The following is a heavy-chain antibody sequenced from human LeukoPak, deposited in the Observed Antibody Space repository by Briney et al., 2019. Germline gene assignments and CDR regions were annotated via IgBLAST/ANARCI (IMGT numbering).Heavy chain of an antibody. V-gene: IGHV3-23*01. CDR2: ISGSGT. D-gene: IGHD4-17*01. CDR3: ARDGRDDYGCVDY. CDR1: GFTFSSYA. Sequence: GGSLRLSCAASGFTFSSYAMSWVRQAPGKGLEWVSSISGSGTYYADSVKGRFTISRDNSKNTLYLQMNSLRAEDTAVYYCARDGRDDYGCVDYWGQGTLVTVSS. J-gene: IGHJ4*02.